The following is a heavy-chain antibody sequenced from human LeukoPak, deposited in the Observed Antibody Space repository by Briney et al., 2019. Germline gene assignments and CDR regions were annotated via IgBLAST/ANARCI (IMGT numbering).Heavy chain of an antibody. Sequence: ASVKVSCKASGYSFSSYGISWVRQAPGQGLEWMGWISGYNDDTNYAQKFQGRVSMTTDTSTSTAYMEVRSLRSDDTAIYYCARESGTSVIEVLSLDYWGQGTLVTVSS. V-gene: IGHV1-18*01. CDR3: ARESGTSVIEVLSLDY. CDR2: ISGYNDDT. CDR1: GYSFSSYG. D-gene: IGHD3-22*01. J-gene: IGHJ4*02.